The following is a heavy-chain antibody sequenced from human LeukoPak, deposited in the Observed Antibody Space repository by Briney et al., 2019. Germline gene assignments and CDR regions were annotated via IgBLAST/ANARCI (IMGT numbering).Heavy chain of an antibody. CDR2: ISGSGGST. D-gene: IGHD3-9*01. Sequence: GGSLRLSCAASGFTFSSYAMNWVRQAPGKGLEWVSAISGSGGSTYYADSVKGRFTISRDNSKNTLYLQMNSLRAEDTAVYYCARDGGIRYFDYWGQGILVTVSS. CDR3: ARDGGIRYFDY. J-gene: IGHJ4*02. CDR1: GFTFSSYA. V-gene: IGHV3-23*01.